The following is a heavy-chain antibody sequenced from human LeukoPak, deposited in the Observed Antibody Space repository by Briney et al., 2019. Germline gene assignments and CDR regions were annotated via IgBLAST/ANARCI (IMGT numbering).Heavy chain of an antibody. CDR3: ASLEGALPAAHYYYMDV. J-gene: IGHJ6*03. Sequence: GGSLRLSCAASGFTFSSYWMSWVRQAPGKGLEWVANIKQDGSEKYYVDSVKGRFTISRDNAKNSLYLQMNSLRAEDTAVYYCASLEGALPAAHYYYMDVWGKGTTVTVSS. D-gene: IGHD2-2*01. CDR1: GFTFSSYW. V-gene: IGHV3-7*01. CDR2: IKQDGSEK.